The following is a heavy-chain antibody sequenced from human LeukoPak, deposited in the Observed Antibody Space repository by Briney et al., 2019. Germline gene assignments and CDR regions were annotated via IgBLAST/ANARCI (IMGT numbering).Heavy chain of an antibody. CDR1: GLNHKFW. V-gene: IGHV3-7*01. J-gene: IGHJ4*02. D-gene: IGHD2-8*01. CDR3: ESLKDDVTKLDY. CDR2: INQDGRQK. Sequence: GGSLTLSCAASGLNHKFWLSWVRQAPGKGLGWVANINQDGRQKRDGESVQGRFNISSDNNKNSMFLQMNSLRAEDTAVYSCESLKDDVTKLDYWGQGTLVTVSS.